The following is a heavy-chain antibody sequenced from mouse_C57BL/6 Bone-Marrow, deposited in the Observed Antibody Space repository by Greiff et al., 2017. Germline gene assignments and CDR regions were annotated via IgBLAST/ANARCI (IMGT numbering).Heavy chain of an antibody. CDR3: ARSNGGYYGGYFDV. V-gene: IGHV1-64*01. Sequence: QVQLQQPGAELVKPGASVKLSCKASGYTFTSYWMHWVKQRPGQGLEWIGMIHPNSGSTNYNEKFKSKATLTVDKSSSTAYMQLSSLTSEDSAVYYCARSNGGYYGGYFDVWGTGTTVTVSS. D-gene: IGHD2-3*01. CDR2: IHPNSGST. J-gene: IGHJ1*03. CDR1: GYTFTSYW.